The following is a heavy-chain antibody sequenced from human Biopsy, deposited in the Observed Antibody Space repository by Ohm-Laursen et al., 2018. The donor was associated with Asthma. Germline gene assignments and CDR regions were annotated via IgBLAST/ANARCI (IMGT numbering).Heavy chain of an antibody. V-gene: IGHV1-69*13. D-gene: IGHD2-15*01. J-gene: IGHJ4*02. Sequence: GATVNISCKSLGGTFNTYVIGWVRQAPGQGLEWMGWINSVFGTTTYPQKFQDRVTITADDSTSAVYMELSSLRSEDTAVYYCARKAGSCISRSCYSLDFWGQGTLVTVSS. CDR2: INSVFGTT. CDR3: ARKAGSCISRSCYSLDF. CDR1: GGTFNTYV.